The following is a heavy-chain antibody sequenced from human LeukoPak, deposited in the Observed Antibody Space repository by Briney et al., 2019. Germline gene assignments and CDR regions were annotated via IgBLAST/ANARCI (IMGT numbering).Heavy chain of an antibody. CDR3: ARDSPVLRFLEWLPSRFDP. CDR2: IIPIFGTA. CDR1: GGTFSSYA. J-gene: IGHJ5*02. Sequence: SVKVSCKASGGTFSSYAISWVRQAPGQGLEWMGGIIPIFGTANYAQKFQGRVTITTDESTSTAYMELSSLRSEDTAVYYCARDSPVLRFLEWLPSRFDPWGQGTLVTVSS. D-gene: IGHD3-3*01. V-gene: IGHV1-69*05.